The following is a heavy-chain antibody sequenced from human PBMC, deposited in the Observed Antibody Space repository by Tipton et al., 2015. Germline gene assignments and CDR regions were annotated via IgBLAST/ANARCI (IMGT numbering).Heavy chain of an antibody. J-gene: IGHJ4*02. Sequence: TLSLTCTVSGGSLTSGTFYWSWIRQPPGKGLEWIEFIYYSGSTKYNPSLQSRVIMSVDTSKNQFSLKLSSVTAADTAVYYCASGLFADYWGQGALVTVSS. CDR2: IYYSGST. CDR3: ASGLFADY. CDR1: GGSLTSGTFY. D-gene: IGHD3-22*01. V-gene: IGHV4-61*01.